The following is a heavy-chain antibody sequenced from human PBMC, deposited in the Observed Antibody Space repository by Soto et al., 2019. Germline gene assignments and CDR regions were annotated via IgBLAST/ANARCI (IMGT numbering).Heavy chain of an antibody. J-gene: IGHJ5*02. CDR1: GGTFSSYT. D-gene: IGHD1-1*01. CDR3: ASHPGTGWFDP. CDR2: IIPTLGIA. V-gene: IGHV1-69*02. Sequence: QVQLVQSGAEVKKPGSSVKVSCKASGGTFSSYTISWVRQAPGQGLEWMGRIIPTLGIANYAQKFQGRVTITADKSTSTAYMELSSLRSEDTAVYYCASHPGTGWFDPWGQGTLVTVSS.